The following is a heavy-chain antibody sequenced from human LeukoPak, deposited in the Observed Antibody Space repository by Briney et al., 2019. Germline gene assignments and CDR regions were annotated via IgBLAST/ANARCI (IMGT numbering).Heavy chain of an antibody. Sequence: ASVKVSCKASGYTFTGYYMHWVRQAPGQGLEWMGWINPNSGGTNYAQKFQGRVTMTRETSISTAYMELSRLRSDDTAVYYCARVALQLGYCSGGSCWVDYWGQGTLVTVSS. J-gene: IGHJ4*02. CDR1: GYTFTGYY. CDR2: INPNSGGT. CDR3: ARVALQLGYCSGGSCWVDY. D-gene: IGHD2-15*01. V-gene: IGHV1-2*02.